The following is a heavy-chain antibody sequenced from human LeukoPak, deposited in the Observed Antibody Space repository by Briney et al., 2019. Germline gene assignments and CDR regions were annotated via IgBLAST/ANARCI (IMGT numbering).Heavy chain of an antibody. Sequence: SETLSLTCTVSGGSISSYYWSWIRQPPGKGLEWIGYIYYSGSTNYNPSLKSRVTISLDTSKNQFSLKLSSVTAADTAVYYCARGGTFGGVIVIGDIWGQGTMVTVSS. CDR3: ARGGTFGGVIVIGDI. J-gene: IGHJ3*02. CDR2: IYYSGST. D-gene: IGHD3-16*02. V-gene: IGHV4-59*08. CDR1: GGSISSYY.